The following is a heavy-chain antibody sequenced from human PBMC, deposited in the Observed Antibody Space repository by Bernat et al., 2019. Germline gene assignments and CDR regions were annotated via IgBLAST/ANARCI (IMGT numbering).Heavy chain of an antibody. D-gene: IGHD6-6*01. CDR3: ASLVGSSSSSGGFDY. J-gene: IGHJ4*02. CDR2: IWYDGSNK. CDR1: GFTFSSYG. Sequence: QVQLVESGGGVIQPGRSLRLSCAASGFTFSSYGMHWVRQAPGNGLEWVAVIWYDGSNKYYADSVKGRFTISRDNSKNTLYLQMNSLRAEDTAVYYGASLVGSSSSSGGFDYWGQGTLITVSS. V-gene: IGHV3-33*01.